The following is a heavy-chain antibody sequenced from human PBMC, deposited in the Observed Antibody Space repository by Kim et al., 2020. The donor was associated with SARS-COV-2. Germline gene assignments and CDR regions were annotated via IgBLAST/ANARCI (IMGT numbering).Heavy chain of an antibody. CDR2: IRSKAYGGTT. CDR1: GFTFGDYA. CDR3: TRDAWGIFGGPPSLGY. D-gene: IGHD3-3*01. V-gene: IGHV3-49*04. J-gene: IGHJ4*02. Sequence: GGSLRLSCTASGFTFGDYAMSWVRQAPGKGLEWVGFIRSKAYGGTTEYAASVKGRFTISRDDSKSIAYLQMNSLKTEDTAVYYCTRDAWGIFGGPPSLGYWGQGTLVTVSS.